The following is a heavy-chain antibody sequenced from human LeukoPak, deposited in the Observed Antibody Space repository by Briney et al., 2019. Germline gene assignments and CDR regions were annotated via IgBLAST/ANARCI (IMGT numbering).Heavy chain of an antibody. CDR1: GFTFSSYW. V-gene: IGHV3-74*01. J-gene: IGHJ4*02. CDR3: ARRTVVGTLDY. Sequence: GGSLRLSCAASGFTFSSYWMHWVRQAPGKGLVRVSRINSDGSSTSYADSVKGRFTISRDNAKNTLYLQMNSLRAEDTAVYYCARRTVVGTLDYWGQGTLVTVSS. D-gene: IGHD6-13*01. CDR2: INSDGSST.